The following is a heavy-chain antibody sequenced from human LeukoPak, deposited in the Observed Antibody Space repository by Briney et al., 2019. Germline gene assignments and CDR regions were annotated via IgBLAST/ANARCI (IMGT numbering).Heavy chain of an antibody. V-gene: IGHV1-69*13. D-gene: IGHD3-10*01. CDR2: IIPIFGTA. CDR1: GGTFSSYA. J-gene: IGHJ5*02. Sequence: ASVKVSCKASGGTFSSYAISWVRQAPGQGLEWMGGIIPIFGTANYAQKFQGRVTITADESTSTAYMELSSLRSEDTAVYYCARTYGSGSYYNQNWFDPWGQGTLVTVSS. CDR3: ARTYGSGSYYNQNWFDP.